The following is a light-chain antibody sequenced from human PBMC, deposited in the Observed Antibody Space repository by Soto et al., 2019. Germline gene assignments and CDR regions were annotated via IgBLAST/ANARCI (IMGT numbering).Light chain of an antibody. CDR2: DVS. V-gene: IGLV2-11*01. CDR1: SSDVGSYHY. Sequence: QSVLTQPRSVSGSRGQSVTISCTGTSSDVGSYHYVSWYQHHPGKAPKLMIYDVSERPSGVPDRFSGSKSGNTAALTISGLQAEDEADYYCCSYAGSYTFVVFGGGTKLTVL. CDR3: CSYAGSYTFVV. J-gene: IGLJ2*01.